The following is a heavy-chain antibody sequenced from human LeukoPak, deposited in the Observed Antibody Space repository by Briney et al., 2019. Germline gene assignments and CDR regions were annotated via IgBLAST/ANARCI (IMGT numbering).Heavy chain of an antibody. V-gene: IGHV1-2*02. CDR3: ARDPNSRLYYFDY. Sequence: GASVKVSCKASGYTFTGYYMHWVRQAPGQGLEWMGWINPNSGGTNYAQKFQGRVTMTRDTSISTAYMELSRLRSDDTAVYYCARDPNSRLYYFDYWGQGTLVTVSS. D-gene: IGHD2-8*01. J-gene: IGHJ4*02. CDR1: GYTFTGYY. CDR2: INPNSGGT.